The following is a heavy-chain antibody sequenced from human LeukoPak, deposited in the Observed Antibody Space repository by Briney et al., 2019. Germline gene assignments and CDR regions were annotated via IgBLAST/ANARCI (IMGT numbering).Heavy chain of an antibody. CDR3: PNSATPVTTLHWSNP. CDR2: IWVSGGTT. Sequence: GGSLRLSCVAYGHTFRLSAMQCVRQATGKGLEWVSDIWVSGGTTFCADGVERRFTISRDNYKNTVYLNMNDQRGEDTAVYFCPNSATPVTTLHWSNPWGPGTLVTVYS. J-gene: IGHJ5*02. CDR1: GHTFRLSA. D-gene: IGHD4-17*01. V-gene: IGHV3-23*01.